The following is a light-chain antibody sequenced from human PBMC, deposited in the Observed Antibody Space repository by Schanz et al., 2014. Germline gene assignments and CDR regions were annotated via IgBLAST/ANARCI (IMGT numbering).Light chain of an antibody. CDR1: SSDVGAYNY. CDR2: EVS. Sequence: QSALTQPASVSGSPGQSITISCTGTSSDVGAYNYVSWYQQHPGKAPKLMIYEVSKRPSGVPDRFSASKSGTSASLAISGLRSEDEADYYCATWDDSLLFGGGTKLTVL. J-gene: IGLJ3*02. V-gene: IGLV2-14*01. CDR3: ATWDDSLL.